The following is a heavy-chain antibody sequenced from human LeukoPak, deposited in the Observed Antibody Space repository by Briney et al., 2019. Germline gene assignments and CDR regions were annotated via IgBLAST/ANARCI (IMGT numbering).Heavy chain of an antibody. CDR2: IYYSGST. CDR3: ARDVVDYFDY. J-gene: IGHJ4*02. D-gene: IGHD2-15*01. V-gene: IGHV4-59*01. CDR1: GGSISSYY. Sequence: SESLSLTCTVSGGSISSYYWSWIRQPPGKGLEWIGYIYYSGSTNYNPSLKSRVTISVDTSKNQFSLKLSSVTAADTAVYYCARDVVDYFDYWGQGTLVTVSS.